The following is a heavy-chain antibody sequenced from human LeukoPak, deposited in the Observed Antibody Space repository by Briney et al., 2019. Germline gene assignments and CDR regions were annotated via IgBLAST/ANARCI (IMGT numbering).Heavy chain of an antibody. CDR2: ISSSSYFI. CDR3: AKDPDCTSGICYTFFDY. J-gene: IGHJ4*02. Sequence: GRSLRLSCAASGFTFSTYTMNWVRQAPGKGLEWVSSISSSSYFIYYADSVRGRFTISRDNAKNSLYLQMNSLRADDTAVYYCAKDPDCTSGICYTFFDYWGQGTLVTVSS. V-gene: IGHV3-21*01. CDR1: GFTFSTYT. D-gene: IGHD2-8*01.